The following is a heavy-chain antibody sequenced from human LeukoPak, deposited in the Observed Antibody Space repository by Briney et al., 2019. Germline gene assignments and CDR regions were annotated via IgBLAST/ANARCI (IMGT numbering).Heavy chain of an antibody. J-gene: IGHJ6*02. CDR3: ARSVRHFSDNSDRKYYYFYGMDV. V-gene: IGHV4-31*03. CDR1: GGSISSGGYY. CDR2: IYYSGGT. D-gene: IGHD3-3*02. Sequence: SETLSLTCTVSGGSISSGGYYWSWIRQHPGKGLEWIGYIYYSGGTYYNPSPKSRVTISVDTSKNQFSLKLSSVTAADTAVYYCARSVRHFSDNSDRKYYYFYGMDVWGRGTTVTVSS.